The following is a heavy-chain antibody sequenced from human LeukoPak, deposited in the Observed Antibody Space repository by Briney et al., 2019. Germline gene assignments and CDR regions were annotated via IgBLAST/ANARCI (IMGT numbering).Heavy chain of an antibody. CDR1: GGSISSSTYY. J-gene: IGHJ4*02. CDR3: ARGSPYHY. Sequence: SETLSLTCTVSGGSISSSTYYWGWIRQPPGKGLEYIGRINYSGSTYYNPSLRSRVTISVDTSKNQFSLKLSSVTAADTAVYYCARGSPYHYWGQGTLVTVSS. CDR2: INYSGST. V-gene: IGHV4-39*01. D-gene: IGHD2-2*01.